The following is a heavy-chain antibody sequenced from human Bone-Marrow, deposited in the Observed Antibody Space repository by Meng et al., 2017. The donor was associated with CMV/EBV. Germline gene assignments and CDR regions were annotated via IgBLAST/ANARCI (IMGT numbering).Heavy chain of an antibody. D-gene: IGHD7-27*01. V-gene: IGHV4-4*02. CDR3: VRETGSADY. J-gene: IGHJ4*02. CDR2: TYHTGTT. Sequence: GSLRLSCAVSGGSVSGRNWWSWVRQSPGKGLEWIGETYHTGTTNYKPSLKSRVTISVDTSKNQFSLKLSSVTAADTAVYYCVRETGSADYWGQGTLVTVSS. CDR1: GGSVSGRNW.